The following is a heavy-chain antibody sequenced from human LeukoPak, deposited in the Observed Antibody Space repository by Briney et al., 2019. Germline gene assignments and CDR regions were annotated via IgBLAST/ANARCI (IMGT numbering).Heavy chain of an antibody. D-gene: IGHD1-26*01. CDR2: INSDRSST. J-gene: IGHJ3*02. Sequence: PGGSLRLSCAASGFTFSSYWMHWVRQAPGKGLVWVSRINSDRSSTSYADSVKGRFTISRDNAKNTLYLQMNSLRAEDTAVYYCARDWQGGATRSAFDIWGQGTMVTVSS. CDR1: GFTFSSYW. V-gene: IGHV3-74*01. CDR3: ARDWQGGATRSAFDI.